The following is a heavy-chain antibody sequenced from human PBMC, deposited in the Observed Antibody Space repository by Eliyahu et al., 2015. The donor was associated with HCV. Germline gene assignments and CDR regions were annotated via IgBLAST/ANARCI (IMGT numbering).Heavy chain of an antibody. CDR1: GFIFSNYG. CDR3: AMAYYDFWSPSS. J-gene: IGHJ5*02. D-gene: IGHD3-3*01. V-gene: IGHV3-30*03. CDR2: ISYDDNHK. Sequence: QVQLVESGGGVVQPGRSLRLSCAASGFIFSNYGMHWVRQAPGKGLEWVAIISYDDNHKYYADSVKGRFTISRDNSKNTLYVQMNSLRPEDTAVYYCAMAYYDFWSPSSWGQGTLVTVSS.